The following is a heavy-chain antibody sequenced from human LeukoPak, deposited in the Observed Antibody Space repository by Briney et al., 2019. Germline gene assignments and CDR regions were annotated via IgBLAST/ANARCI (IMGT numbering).Heavy chain of an antibody. V-gene: IGHV4-30-2*01. Sequence: PSQTLSLTCTVSGGSISSGGYYWSWIRQPPGKGLEWIGYIYHSGSTYYNPSLKSRVTISVDRSKNQFSLKLSSVTAADTAVYYCARLGNIVVVPAAMYSGAFDIWGQGTMVTVSS. CDR1: GGSISSGGYY. CDR3: ARLGNIVVVPAAMYSGAFDI. J-gene: IGHJ3*02. CDR2: IYHSGST. D-gene: IGHD2-2*01.